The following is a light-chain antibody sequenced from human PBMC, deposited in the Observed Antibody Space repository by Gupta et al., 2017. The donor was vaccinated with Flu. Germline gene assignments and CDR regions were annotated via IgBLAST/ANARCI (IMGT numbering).Light chain of an antibody. CDR1: LSINTC. J-gene: IGKJ1*01. V-gene: IGKV1-5*03. CDR2: QAS. Sequence: DIQMTQSPSTLSASVGDRVTITSRASLSINTCLAWYQQRPGNPPILLIYQASSLGRVVPSRFSGSGSGTDFTLTISSLQPDYAATYYCQQYKSWWTFGQGTKVQIK. CDR3: QQYKSWWT.